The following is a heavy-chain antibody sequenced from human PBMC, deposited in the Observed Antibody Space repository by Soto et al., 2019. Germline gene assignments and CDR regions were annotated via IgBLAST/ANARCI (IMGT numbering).Heavy chain of an antibody. D-gene: IGHD3-22*01. J-gene: IGHJ5*02. Sequence: EVQLVESGGGLVKPGGSLRLSCAASGFTFSSYSMNWVRQAPGKGLEWVSSISSSSSYIYYADSVKGRFTISRDNDKNSRYLQMNSLRAEDPAVYYCARDGYYYDSSGYPNWFDPWGQGTLVTVSS. CDR2: ISSSSSYI. V-gene: IGHV3-21*01. CDR1: GFTFSSYS. CDR3: ARDGYYYDSSGYPNWFDP.